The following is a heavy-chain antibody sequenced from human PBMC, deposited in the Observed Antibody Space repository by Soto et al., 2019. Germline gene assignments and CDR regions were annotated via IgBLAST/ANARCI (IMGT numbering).Heavy chain of an antibody. J-gene: IGHJ4*02. CDR1: GFTVSSNY. CDR2: IYSGGST. V-gene: IGHV3-53*01. D-gene: IGHD5-18*01. Sequence: GGSLRLSCAASGFTVSSNYMSWVRQAPGKGLEWVSVIYSGGSTYYADSVKGRFAISRDNSKNTLYLQMNSLRAEDTAVYYCARSGYSYGPFDYWGQGTLVTVSS. CDR3: ARSGYSYGPFDY.